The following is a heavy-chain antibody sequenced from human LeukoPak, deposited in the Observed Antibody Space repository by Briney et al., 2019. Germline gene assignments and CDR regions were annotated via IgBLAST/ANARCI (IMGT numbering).Heavy chain of an antibody. CDR1: GGPISSSSYY. CDR2: IYYSGST. CDR3: ATRDGELST. V-gene: IGHV4-39*07. Sequence: PSETLSLTCTVSGGPISSSSYYWGWIRQPPGKGLEWIGSIYYSGSTYYNPSLKSRVTISVDTSKNQFSLKLSSVTAADTAVYYCATRDGELSTWGQGTLVTVSS. J-gene: IGHJ5*02. D-gene: IGHD3-16*02.